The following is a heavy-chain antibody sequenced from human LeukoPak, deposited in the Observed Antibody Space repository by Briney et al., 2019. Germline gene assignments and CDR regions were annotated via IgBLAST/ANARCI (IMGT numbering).Heavy chain of an antibody. D-gene: IGHD3-22*01. J-gene: IGHJ4*02. CDR2: ISWNSGSI. CDR3: VKEGEEACGYYVY. V-gene: IGHV3-9*01. Sequence: GGSLRLSCAASGFIFDDYAMHWVRQAPGKGLEWVSGISWNSGSIGYVDSVKGRFTISRDNARNSLYLQMNRLRAEDTALYYCVKEGEEACGYYVYWGQGTLVTVSS. CDR1: GFIFDDYA.